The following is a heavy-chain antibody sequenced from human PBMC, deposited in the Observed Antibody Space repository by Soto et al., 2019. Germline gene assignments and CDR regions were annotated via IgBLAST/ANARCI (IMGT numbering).Heavy chain of an antibody. CDR3: AKYVDDSSGYYYVGY. V-gene: IGHV3-23*01. D-gene: IGHD3-22*01. Sequence: GESLKISCAASGFTFSSYAMSWVRQAPGKGLEWVSAISGSGGSTYYADSVKGRFTISRDNSKNTLYLQMNSLRAEDTAVYYCAKYVDDSSGYYYVGYWGQGTLVTVSS. CDR1: GFTFSSYA. CDR2: ISGSGGST. J-gene: IGHJ4*02.